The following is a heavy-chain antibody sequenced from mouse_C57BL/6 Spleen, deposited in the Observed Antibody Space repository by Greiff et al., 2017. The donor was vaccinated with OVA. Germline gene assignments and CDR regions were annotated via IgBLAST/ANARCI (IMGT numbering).Heavy chain of an antibody. V-gene: IGHV6-3*01. CDR1: GFTFSNYW. Sequence: EVKLVESGGGLVQPGGSMKLSCVASGFTFSNYWMNWVRQSPEKGLEWVAQIRLKSDNYATHYAESVKGRFTISRDDSKSSVYLQMNNLRAEDTGIYYCTVPDGYYFDYWGQGTTLTVSS. D-gene: IGHD2-3*01. J-gene: IGHJ2*01. CDR3: TVPDGYYFDY. CDR2: IRLKSDNYAT.